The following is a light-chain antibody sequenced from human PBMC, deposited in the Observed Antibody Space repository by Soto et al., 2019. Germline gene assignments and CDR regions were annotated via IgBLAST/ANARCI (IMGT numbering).Light chain of an antibody. Sequence: QAVVTQPPSVSGAPGQRLTISCTGSSSNIGAGYDVHWYQQFPGTAPKLLIFSDINRPSGVPARFSASKSGTSASLAISGLQAEDEADYYCQSYDSVLSASIFGGGTQVTVL. CDR2: SDI. CDR3: QSYDSVLSASI. CDR1: SSNIGAGYD. V-gene: IGLV1-40*01. J-gene: IGLJ2*01.